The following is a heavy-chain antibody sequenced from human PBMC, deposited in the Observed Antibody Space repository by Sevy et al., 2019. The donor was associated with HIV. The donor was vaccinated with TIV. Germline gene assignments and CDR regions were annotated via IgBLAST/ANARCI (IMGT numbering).Heavy chain of an antibody. Sequence: SETLSLTCSVSGGSVSNPNYYWGWIPQPPGKGLEWIGSIYYSGATSYNPSLESRVTTSVDTSNNRFSLILTSVTAADTAVYYCARSQHFSGDYADYAFDVWGQGTMVTVSS. CDR3: ARSQHFSGDYADYAFDV. D-gene: IGHD4-17*01. CDR1: GGSVSNPNYY. CDR2: IYYSGAT. J-gene: IGHJ3*01. V-gene: IGHV4-39*01.